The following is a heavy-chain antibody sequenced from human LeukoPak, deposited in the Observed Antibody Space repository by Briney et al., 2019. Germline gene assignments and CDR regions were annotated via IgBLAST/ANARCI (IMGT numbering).Heavy chain of an antibody. CDR1: GFIFSDYY. CDR3: ARDQEGIAAASRDYGMDV. J-gene: IGHJ6*02. D-gene: IGHD6-13*01. CDR2: ISSSGSTI. V-gene: IGHV3-11*01. Sequence: PGGSLRLSCAASGFIFSDYYMTWIRQAPGKGLEWVSYISSSGSTIYYADSVKGRFTISRDNAKNSLYLQMNSLRAEDTAVYYCARDQEGIAAASRDYGMDVWGQGTTVTVSS.